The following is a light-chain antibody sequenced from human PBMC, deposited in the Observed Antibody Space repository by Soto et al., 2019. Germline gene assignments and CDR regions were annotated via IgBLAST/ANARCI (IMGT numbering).Light chain of an antibody. CDR2: DAS. V-gene: IGKV3-11*01. CDR3: PRRSIWPRFT. CDR1: QSVSSY. J-gene: IGKJ3*01. Sequence: EIVLTQSPATLSLSPGERATLSCRASQSVSSYFPWYQQKPGQAPRLLIYDASNRTTGNPARFSGSGSGTDFTLTISNVEPEVFAVYYCPRRSIWPRFTVGPGPKVDIK.